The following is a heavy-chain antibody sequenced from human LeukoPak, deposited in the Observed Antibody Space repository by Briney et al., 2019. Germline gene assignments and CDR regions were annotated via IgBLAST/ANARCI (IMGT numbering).Heavy chain of an antibody. J-gene: IGHJ6*02. V-gene: IGHV3-21*01. CDR1: GFTVGSSY. CDR2: ISSSSSYI. Sequence: GGSLRLSCAASGFTVGSSYMNWVRQAPGKGLEWVSSISSSSSYIYYADSVKGRFTTSRDNAKNSLYLQMNSLRAEDTAVYYCARDLVGPYGMDVWGQGTTVTVSS. CDR3: ARDLVGPYGMDV.